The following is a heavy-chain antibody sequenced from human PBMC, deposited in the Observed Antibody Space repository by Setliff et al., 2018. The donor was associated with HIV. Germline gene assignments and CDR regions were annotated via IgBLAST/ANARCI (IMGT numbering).Heavy chain of an antibody. Sequence: GASVKVSCKASGYTFTGYYMHWVRQAPGQGLEWMGVINPTGGSTRNTQKFQGRVAMTRDTSTSTVYMELSSRRSEDTAVYYCASAGAWQRNALDIWGQGTMVTVSS. CDR1: GYTFTGYY. D-gene: IGHD5-12*01. CDR2: INPTGGST. V-gene: IGHV1-46*01. J-gene: IGHJ3*02. CDR3: ASAGAWQRNALDI.